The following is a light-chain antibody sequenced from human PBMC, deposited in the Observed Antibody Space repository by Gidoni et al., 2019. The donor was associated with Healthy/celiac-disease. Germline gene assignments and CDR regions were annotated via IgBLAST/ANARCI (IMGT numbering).Light chain of an antibody. CDR2: KAS. V-gene: IGKV1-5*03. CDR1: QSISSW. CDR3: QQYNSYPT. J-gene: IGKJ2*01. Sequence: DIQMIQSPSTLSASVGDRVTITCRASQSISSWLAWYQQKPGKAPKLLIYKASSLESGVPSRFSGSGSGTEFTLTISSLQPDDFATYYCQQYNSYPTFGQGTKLEIK.